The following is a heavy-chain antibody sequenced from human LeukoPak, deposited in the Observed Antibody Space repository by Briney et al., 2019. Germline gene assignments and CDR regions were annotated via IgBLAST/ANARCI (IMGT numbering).Heavy chain of an antibody. CDR1: GGTFTSYD. V-gene: IGHV1-8*01. Sequence: GASVKVSCKASGGTFTSYDINWVRQATGQGLEWMGWMNPNSGNTGYAQKFQGRVTMTRNTSISTAYMELSSLRSEDTAVYYCARGSLYDSSGYYYSWGQGTLVTVSS. CDR2: MNPNSGNT. J-gene: IGHJ4*02. CDR3: ARGSLYDSSGYYYS. D-gene: IGHD3-22*01.